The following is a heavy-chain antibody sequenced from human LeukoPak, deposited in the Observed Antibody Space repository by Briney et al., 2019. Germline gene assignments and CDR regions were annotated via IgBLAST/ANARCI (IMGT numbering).Heavy chain of an antibody. D-gene: IGHD3-22*01. J-gene: IGHJ4*02. V-gene: IGHV4-30-2*01. CDR1: GGSISSGGYS. Sequence: PSQTLSLTCAVSGGSISSGGYSWSWLRQPPGKGLEWIGYIYHSGSTHYNPSLKSRVTISVDRSKNQLSLKLSSVTAADTAVYYCARDREDSSDYYYFDYWGQGTLVTVSS. CDR2: IYHSGST. CDR3: ARDREDSSDYYYFDY.